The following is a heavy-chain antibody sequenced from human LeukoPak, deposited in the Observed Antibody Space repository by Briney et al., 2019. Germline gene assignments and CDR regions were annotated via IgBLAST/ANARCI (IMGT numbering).Heavy chain of an antibody. CDR3: ARDKASGSYEAEFQH. CDR2: INPNSGGT. Sequence: ASVKVSCKASGYTFIDYYMYWVRQAPGQGLEWMGWINPNSGGTMFAQSFQGRVTMTRDTSISTAYMELSRLRSDDTAVYYCARDKASGSYEAEFQHWGQGTLVTVSS. D-gene: IGHD1-26*01. J-gene: IGHJ1*01. CDR1: GYTFIDYY. V-gene: IGHV1-2*02.